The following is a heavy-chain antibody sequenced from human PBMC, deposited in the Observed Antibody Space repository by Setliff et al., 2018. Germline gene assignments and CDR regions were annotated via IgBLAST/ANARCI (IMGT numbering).Heavy chain of an antibody. Sequence: NPSETLSLTCSVSGGSITSRSYYWGWIRQSPGKGLEWLGTIYYSGTTYYNSSLRSRVSISTDTSKNEFSLRLSSVTAADTAVYYCTVYNTGSSKDHYWGQGAPVTVSS. CDR2: IYYSGTT. V-gene: IGHV4-39*01. CDR1: GGSITSRSYY. J-gene: IGHJ4*02. D-gene: IGHD2-8*02. CDR3: TVYNTGSSKDHY.